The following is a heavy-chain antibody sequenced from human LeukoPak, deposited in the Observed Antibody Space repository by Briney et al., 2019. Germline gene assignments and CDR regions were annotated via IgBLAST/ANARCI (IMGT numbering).Heavy chain of an antibody. CDR1: GGTFSSYA. J-gene: IGHJ4*02. D-gene: IGHD1-26*01. V-gene: IGHV1-69*13. CDR2: IIPIFGTA. CDR3: ARPFYSGSYYDELYFDY. Sequence: ASVKVSCKASGGTFSSYAISWVRQAPGQGLEWMGGIIPIFGTANYAQKFQGRVTITADESTSTAYMELSSLRSEDTAVYYCARPFYSGSYYDELYFDYWGQGTLVTVSS.